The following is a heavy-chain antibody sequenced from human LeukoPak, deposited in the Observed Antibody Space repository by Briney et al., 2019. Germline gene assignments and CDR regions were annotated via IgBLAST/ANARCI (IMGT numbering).Heavy chain of an antibody. Sequence: PSETLSLTCAVSGDSLGSGFYCGWVRQPPGKGLEWIGNMYHTGTIYYNPSLRSRLTISEDTSKSHFSLTVDSVTAADTAVYYCATGRYSGSVDYWGQGILVTVSS. CDR3: ATGRYSGSVDY. CDR1: GDSLGSGFY. J-gene: IGHJ4*02. V-gene: IGHV4-38-2*01. CDR2: MYHTGTI. D-gene: IGHD1-26*01.